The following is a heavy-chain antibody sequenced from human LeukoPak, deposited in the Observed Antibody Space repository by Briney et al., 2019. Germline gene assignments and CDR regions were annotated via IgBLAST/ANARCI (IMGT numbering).Heavy chain of an antibody. CDR1: GGSISSYY. D-gene: IGHD6-13*01. CDR3: ARVQGYRKGSRRFYFDY. J-gene: IGHJ4*02. V-gene: IGHV4-59*01. CDR2: IYYSGST. Sequence: SETLSLTCTVSGGSISSYYWSWIRQPPGEGLEWIGYIYYSGSTNYNPSLKSRVTISVDTSKNQFSLKLSSVTAADTAVYYCARVQGYRKGSRRFYFDYWGQGTLVTVSS.